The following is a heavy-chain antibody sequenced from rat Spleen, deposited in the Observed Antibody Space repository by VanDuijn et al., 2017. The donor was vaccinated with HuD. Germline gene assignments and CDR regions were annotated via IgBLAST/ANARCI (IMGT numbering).Heavy chain of an antibody. CDR1: GFSLISYT. Sequence: QVQLKESGPGLVQPSQTLSLTCTVSGFSLISYTVSWVRQPPGKGLEWMGGIWNDGSTNYNSALKSRLSISRDTSKSQVFLKMNSLQTEDTATYYCARDSTYPWGYFDFWGPGTMVTVSS. D-gene: IGHD1-9*01. CDR3: ARDSTYPWGYFDF. V-gene: IGHV2-15*01. CDR2: IWNDGST. J-gene: IGHJ1*01.